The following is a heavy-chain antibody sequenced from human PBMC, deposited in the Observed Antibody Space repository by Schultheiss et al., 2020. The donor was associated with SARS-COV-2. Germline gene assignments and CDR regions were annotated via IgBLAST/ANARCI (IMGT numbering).Heavy chain of an antibody. D-gene: IGHD4-17*01. CDR1: GGSISSSNW. J-gene: IGHJ5*02. V-gene: IGHV4-4*02. CDR2: IYHSGST. Sequence: SETLSLTCAVSGGSISSSNWWSWVRQPPGKGLEWIGEIYHSGSTNYNPSLKSRVTMSVDTSKNQFSLKLSSVTAADTAVYYCARGGGTVTTLNWFDPWGQGTLVTVSS. CDR3: ARGGGTVTTLNWFDP.